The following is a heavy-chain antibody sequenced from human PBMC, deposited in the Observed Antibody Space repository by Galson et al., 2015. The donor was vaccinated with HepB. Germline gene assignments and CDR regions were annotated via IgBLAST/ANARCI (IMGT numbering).Heavy chain of an antibody. CDR3: ARVVLDYYDSSGYYPFDY. J-gene: IGHJ4*02. CDR1: GFTFSSYA. D-gene: IGHD3-22*01. CDR2: ISYDGSNK. Sequence: SLRLSCAASGFTFSSYAMHWVRQAPGKGLEWVVVISYDGSNKYYADSVKGRFTISRDNSKNTLYLQMNSLRAEDTAVYYCARVVLDYYDSSGYYPFDYWGQGTLVTVSS. V-gene: IGHV3-30*04.